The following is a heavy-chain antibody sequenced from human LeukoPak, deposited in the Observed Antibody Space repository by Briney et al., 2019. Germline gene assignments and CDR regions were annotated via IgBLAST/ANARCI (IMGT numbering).Heavy chain of an antibody. D-gene: IGHD2-8*01. CDR1: GYTFTTSG. CDR3: ARVEGTNGLIDY. Sequence: ASVKVSCKASGYTFTTSGISWVRQPPGQGLEWMGWISGYNGNTNYAQNLQGRVTMTTDTSTSTDYMELRSLRSDDTAVYYCARVEGTNGLIDYWGQGTLVTVSS. CDR2: ISGYNGNT. J-gene: IGHJ4*02. V-gene: IGHV1-18*01.